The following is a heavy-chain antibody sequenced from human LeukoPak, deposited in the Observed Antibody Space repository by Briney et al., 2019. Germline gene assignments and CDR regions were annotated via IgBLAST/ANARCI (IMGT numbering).Heavy chain of an antibody. CDR3: TKGGYGSGSYYSGIDY. CDR2: ISASGGGT. Sequence: GGSLRLSCAASGFTFSRYDMSWVRQAPGKGLEWVSGISASGGGTSYAVSVKGRFTISRDNSKNTLYLQMNSLRAEDTAVYYCTKGGYGSGSYYSGIDYWGQGTLVTVSS. CDR1: GFTFSRYD. D-gene: IGHD3-10*01. J-gene: IGHJ4*02. V-gene: IGHV3-23*01.